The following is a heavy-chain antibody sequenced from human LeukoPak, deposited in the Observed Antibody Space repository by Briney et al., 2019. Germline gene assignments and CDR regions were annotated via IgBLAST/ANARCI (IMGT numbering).Heavy chain of an antibody. Sequence: KSSETLSLTCNVAGVSISTNYWSWVRQPPGKGLEWIGRIHTSGTTNYNPSLKSRVTMSLATSKNQFSLNLSSVTAADTAVYYCAREDYSSRGLDYWGQGTLVTVSS. CDR3: AREDYSSRGLDY. CDR1: GVSISTNY. CDR2: IHTSGTT. J-gene: IGHJ4*02. V-gene: IGHV4-4*07. D-gene: IGHD6-13*01.